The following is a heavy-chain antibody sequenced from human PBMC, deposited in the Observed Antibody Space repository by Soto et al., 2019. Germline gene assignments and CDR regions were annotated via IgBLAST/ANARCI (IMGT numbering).Heavy chain of an antibody. V-gene: IGHV1-69*01. CDR1: GDLFNNHA. Sequence: QVQLVQSGAEVKEPGSSVKVSCKASGDLFNNHAFNWVRQAPGQGLEWMGRISPLFSTTNYAQKFQGRVTIGADEMTTIVDLEVNNVESDETAMYYCAASSAIAAAGYFKFWGQGTLVTVSP. CDR2: ISPLFSTT. D-gene: IGHD6-13*01. CDR3: AASSAIAAAGYFKF. J-gene: IGHJ4*02.